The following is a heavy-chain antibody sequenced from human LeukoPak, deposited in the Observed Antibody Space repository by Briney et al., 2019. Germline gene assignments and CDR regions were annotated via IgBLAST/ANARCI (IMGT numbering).Heavy chain of an antibody. CDR2: IKQDGSEK. Sequence: GGSLRLSCAASGFTFSSYWMSWVRQAPGKGLEWVANIKQDGSEKYYVDSVNGRFTISRDNAKNSLYLQMNSLRAEDTAVYYCARGRWYAKYYYMDVWGKGTTVTVSS. CDR3: ARGRWYAKYYYMDV. D-gene: IGHD6-13*01. J-gene: IGHJ6*03. V-gene: IGHV3-7*01. CDR1: GFTFSSYW.